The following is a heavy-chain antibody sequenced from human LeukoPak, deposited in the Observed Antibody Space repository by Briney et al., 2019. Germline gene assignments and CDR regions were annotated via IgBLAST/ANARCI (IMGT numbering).Heavy chain of an antibody. CDR1: GGSISSYY. CDR3: ARGRGYCSGGSCYAFYYYYYMDV. V-gene: IGHV4-59*12. D-gene: IGHD2-15*01. Sequence: PSETLSLTCTVSGGSISSYYWSWVRQPPGKGLEWIGYIYYGGSTNYNPSLKSRVTISVDTSKNQFSLKLSSVTAADTAVYYCARGRGYCSGGSCYAFYYYYYMDVWGKGTTVTVSS. J-gene: IGHJ6*03. CDR2: IYYGGST.